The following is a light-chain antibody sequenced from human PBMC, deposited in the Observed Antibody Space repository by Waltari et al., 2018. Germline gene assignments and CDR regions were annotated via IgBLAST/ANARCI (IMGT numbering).Light chain of an antibody. V-gene: IGKV3-20*01. CDR1: QSVSSSY. J-gene: IGKJ1*01. Sequence: VLTQSPGTLSLSPGERATISCRASQSVSSSYLAWYQQKPGQAPRLLIYGASSRATGIPYRFSGSGSGTDFTLTISRLEPEDFAVYYCQQYGSSPTFGQGTKVEIK. CDR3: QQYGSSPT. CDR2: GAS.